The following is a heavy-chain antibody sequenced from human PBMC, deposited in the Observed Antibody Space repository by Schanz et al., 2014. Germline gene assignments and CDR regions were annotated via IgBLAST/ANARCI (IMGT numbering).Heavy chain of an antibody. CDR2: IKQDGIEK. CDR3: ARNKGGYYPFDY. D-gene: IGHD3-3*01. J-gene: IGHJ4*02. V-gene: IGHV3-7*01. CDR1: GFTFGNFF. Sequence: EEQLVESGGGLVQPGGSLRLSCAASGFTFGNFFMSWVRQAPGKGLEWVANIKQDGIEKYYVDSVKGRFTISRDNAKNSLYLQMNSLTADDTAVYYCARNKGGYYPFDYWGRGTLVTVSS.